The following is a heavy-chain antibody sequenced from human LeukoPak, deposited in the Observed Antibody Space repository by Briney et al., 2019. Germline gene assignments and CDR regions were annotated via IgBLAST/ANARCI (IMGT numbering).Heavy chain of an antibody. CDR2: ISGSGGST. Sequence: GGSLRLSCAASGFTFSSYAMSCVRQAPGKGLEWVSAISGSGGSTYYADSVKGRFTISRDNSKNTLYLQMNSLRAEDTAVYYCASPCFGAAAGTICYFDYWGQGTLVTVSS. CDR3: ASPCFGAAAGTICYFDY. J-gene: IGHJ4*02. CDR1: GFTFSSYA. V-gene: IGHV3-23*01. D-gene: IGHD6-13*01.